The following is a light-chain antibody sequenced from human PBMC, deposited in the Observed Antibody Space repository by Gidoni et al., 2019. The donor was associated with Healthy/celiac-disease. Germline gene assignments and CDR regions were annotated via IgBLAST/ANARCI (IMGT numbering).Light chain of an antibody. CDR1: GNNY. V-gene: IGLV1-51*01. CDR3: GTWDSSLSAGGV. J-gene: IGLJ2*01. CDR2: DNN. Sequence: GNNYVSWYQQLPGTAPKLLIYDNNKRPSGIPDRFSGSTSGTSATLGITGLQTGDEADYYCGTWDSSLSAGGVFGGGTKLTVL.